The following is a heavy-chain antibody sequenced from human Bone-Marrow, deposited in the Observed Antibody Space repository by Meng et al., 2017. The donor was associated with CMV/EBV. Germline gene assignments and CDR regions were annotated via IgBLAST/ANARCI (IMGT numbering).Heavy chain of an antibody. CDR2: IYYSGST. CDR3: ARTGYTWNYVQNYFDY. J-gene: IGHJ4*02. CDR1: GGSISSYY. V-gene: IGHV4-59*08. D-gene: IGHD1-7*01. Sequence: GSLRLSCTVSGGSISSYYWSWIRQPPGKGLEWIGYIYYSGSTYYNPSLKSRVTISVDTSKNQFSLKLSSVTAADTAVYYCARTGYTWNYVQNYFDYWGQGTLVTVSS.